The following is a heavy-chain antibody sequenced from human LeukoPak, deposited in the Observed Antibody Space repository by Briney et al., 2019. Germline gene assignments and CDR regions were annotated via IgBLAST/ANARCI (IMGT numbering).Heavy chain of an antibody. D-gene: IGHD4-17*01. J-gene: IGHJ5*02. Sequence: ASETLSFTCTVYGCTITSNYWSWIRQPQGMGLEGIGYIYYSRTTNYNPSLGSRVTISVDTSKNQFSLKVNSVTAADTAVYYCVRSKSGTYGWFDPWGQGTLVTVSS. V-gene: IGHV4-59*01. CDR2: IYYSRTT. CDR1: GCTITSNY. CDR3: VRSKSGTYGWFDP.